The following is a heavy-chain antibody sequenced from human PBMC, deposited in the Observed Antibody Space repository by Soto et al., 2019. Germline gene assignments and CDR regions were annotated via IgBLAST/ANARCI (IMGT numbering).Heavy chain of an antibody. CDR2: ISVYNYNT. CDR1: GYTFSNYG. CDR3: ARGGGYYGSGTYPFDY. V-gene: IGHV1-18*01. D-gene: IGHD3-10*01. Sequence: QVQLVQSGAEVKKPGASVKVSCKTSGYTFSNYGIAWVRQAPGQGLEWMGWISVYNYNTNYAQKLQGRVTMTRDIAKRTAYMELRSLISDDTAVYYGARGGGYYGSGTYPFDYWGQGTLVTVSS. J-gene: IGHJ4*02.